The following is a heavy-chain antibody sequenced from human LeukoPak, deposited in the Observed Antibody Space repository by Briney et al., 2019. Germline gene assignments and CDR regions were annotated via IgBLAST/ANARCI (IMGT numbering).Heavy chain of an antibody. V-gene: IGHV1-24*01. J-gene: IGHJ6*03. D-gene: IGHD3-16*01. Sequence: ASVKVSCKVSGYTLTELSMHWVRQAPGKGLEWMGGFDPEDGETIYAQKFQGRVTMTEDTSTDTAYMELSSLRSEDTAVYYCAIWPTGGHYYYMDVWGKGTTVTVSS. CDR2: FDPEDGET. CDR3: AIWPTGGHYYYMDV. CDR1: GYTLTELS.